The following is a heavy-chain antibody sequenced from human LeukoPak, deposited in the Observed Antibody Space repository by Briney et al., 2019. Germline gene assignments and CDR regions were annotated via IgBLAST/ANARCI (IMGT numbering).Heavy chain of an antibody. CDR3: ARDAGGSYSYLH. Sequence: GGSLRLSCAASGFTFSSYSMNWVRQAPGKGLEWVSSISSSSTYKNFADSVKGRFTISRDNARNSLYLQMNSLRAEDTAVYYCARDAGGSYSYLHWGRGTLVTVSS. V-gene: IGHV3-21*04. D-gene: IGHD3-10*01. CDR2: ISSSSTYK. J-gene: IGHJ4*02. CDR1: GFTFSSYS.